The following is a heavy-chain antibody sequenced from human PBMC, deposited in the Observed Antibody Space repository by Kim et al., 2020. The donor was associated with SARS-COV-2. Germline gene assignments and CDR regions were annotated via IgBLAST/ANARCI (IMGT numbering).Heavy chain of an antibody. CDR1: GGSISSYY. J-gene: IGHJ4*02. CDR3: ARQGGKWLGYYFDY. D-gene: IGHD6-19*01. CDR2: IYYSGST. V-gene: IGHV4-59*08. Sequence: SETLSLTCTVSGGSISSYYWSWIRQPPGKGLEWIGYIYYSGSTNYNPSLKSRVTISVDTSKNQFSLKLSSVTAADTAVYYCARQGGKWLGYYFDYWGQGTLVTVSS.